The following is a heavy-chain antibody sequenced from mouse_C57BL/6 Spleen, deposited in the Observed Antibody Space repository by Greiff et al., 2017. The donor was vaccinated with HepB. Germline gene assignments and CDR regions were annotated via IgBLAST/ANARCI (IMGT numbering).Heavy chain of an antibody. D-gene: IGHD1-1*01. V-gene: IGHV1-15*01. CDR3: TKYYGSSYGYFDY. CDR1: GYTFTDYE. CDR2: IDPETGGT. J-gene: IGHJ2*01. Sequence: VQLQESGAELVRPGASVTLSCKASGYTFTDYEMHWVKQTPVHGLEWIGAIDPETGGTAYNQKFKGKAILTADKSSSTAYMELRSLTSEDSAVYYCTKYYGSSYGYFDYWGQGTTLPVSS.